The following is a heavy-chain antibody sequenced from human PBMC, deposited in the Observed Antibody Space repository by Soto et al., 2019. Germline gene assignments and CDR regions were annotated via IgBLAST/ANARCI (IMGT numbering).Heavy chain of an antibody. CDR2: ISYDGSNK. CDR1: GFTFSSYG. Sequence: LRLSCAASGFTFSSYGMHWVRQAPGKGLEWVAVISYDGSNKYYADSVKGRFTISRDNSKNTLYLQMNSLRAEDTAVYYCAKDCRYGMDVWGQGTTVTVSS. J-gene: IGHJ6*02. V-gene: IGHV3-30*18. CDR3: AKDCRYGMDV.